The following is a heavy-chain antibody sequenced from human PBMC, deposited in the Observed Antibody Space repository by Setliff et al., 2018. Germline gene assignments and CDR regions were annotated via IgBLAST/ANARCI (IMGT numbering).Heavy chain of an antibody. CDR1: GDSISGAKYY. CDR2: IYTDGST. V-gene: IGHV4-61*02. Sequence: SETLSLTCTVSGDSISGAKYYWSWIRQSAGEGLECIGRIYTDGSTKYNPSLNSRVALSIDTSKNQFSLRLSSVTAADTAVYFCARVTGFLYMDVWGKGTTVTVSS. J-gene: IGHJ6*03. D-gene: IGHD3-3*01. CDR3: ARVTGFLYMDV.